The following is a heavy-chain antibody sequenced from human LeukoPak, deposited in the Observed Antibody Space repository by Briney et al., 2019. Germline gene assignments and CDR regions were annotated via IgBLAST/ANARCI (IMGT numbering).Heavy chain of an antibody. J-gene: IGHJ4*02. V-gene: IGHV3-30*03. Sequence: AGGSLRLSCVVSGFTFSSYDMNWVRQAPGKGLEWVAVTSSDGSTKYYAESVKGRFTISRDNGKNSLYLQMNSLRAEDTAVYYCARDLKDTGYTSGWYKDWGQGTLGTVSS. D-gene: IGHD6-19*01. CDR2: TSSDGSTK. CDR1: GFTFSSYD. CDR3: ARDLKDTGYTSGWYKD.